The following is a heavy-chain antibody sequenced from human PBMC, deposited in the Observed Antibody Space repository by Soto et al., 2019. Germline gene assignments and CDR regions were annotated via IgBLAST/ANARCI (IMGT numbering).Heavy chain of an antibody. CDR2: ISWNSGSI. D-gene: IGHD4-17*01. V-gene: IGHV3-9*01. Sequence: EVQLVESGGGLVQPGRSLRLSCAASGFTFDDYAMHWVRQAPGTGLEWVSGISWNSGSIGYADSVKGRFTISRDNAKNALYLQMNSLRAEDTAWYYCAKGNGGTTYYCDYWGQGTLVTVSS. J-gene: IGHJ4*02. CDR3: AKGNGGTTYYCDY. CDR1: GFTFDDYA.